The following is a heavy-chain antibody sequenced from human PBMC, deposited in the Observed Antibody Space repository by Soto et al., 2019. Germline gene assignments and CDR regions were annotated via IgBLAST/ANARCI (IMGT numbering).Heavy chain of an antibody. CDR2: INPNSGGT. J-gene: IGHJ5*02. D-gene: IGHD6-6*01. Sequence: PGASVKVSCKASGYTFTGYYMHWVRQAPGQGLEWMGWINPNSGGTNYAQKFQGWVTMTRDTSISTAYMELSRLRSDDTAVYYCARVGSIAARPGGNWFDPWGQGTLVTVSS. CDR1: GYTFTGYY. V-gene: IGHV1-2*04. CDR3: ARVGSIAARPGGNWFDP.